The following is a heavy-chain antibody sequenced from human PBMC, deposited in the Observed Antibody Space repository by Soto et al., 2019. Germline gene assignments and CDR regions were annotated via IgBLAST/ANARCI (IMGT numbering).Heavy chain of an antibody. CDR2: INHSGST. Sequence: SETLSLTCAVYGGSFSGYYWSWIRQPPGKGLEWIGEINHSGSTNYNPSLKSRVTISVDTSKNQFSLKLSSVTAADTAVYYCARVGVTMVRGVIMGGYYYYCMDVWGQGTTVTVSS. CDR1: GGSFSGYY. J-gene: IGHJ6*02. D-gene: IGHD3-10*01. CDR3: ARVGVTMVRGVIMGGYYYYCMDV. V-gene: IGHV4-34*01.